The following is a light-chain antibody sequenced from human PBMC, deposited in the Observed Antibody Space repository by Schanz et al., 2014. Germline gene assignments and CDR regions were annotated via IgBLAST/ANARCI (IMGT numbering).Light chain of an antibody. CDR2: GAS. Sequence: EIVLTQSPGTLSLSPGERATLSCRASQSLSSNYLAWYQQKPGQAPRLLIFGASSRASGIPDRFSGSGSGTDFTLTISRLEPEDFAVYYCQQYGSSQTFGQGTKVEIK. CDR1: QSLSSNY. CDR3: QQYGSSQT. J-gene: IGKJ1*01. V-gene: IGKV3-20*01.